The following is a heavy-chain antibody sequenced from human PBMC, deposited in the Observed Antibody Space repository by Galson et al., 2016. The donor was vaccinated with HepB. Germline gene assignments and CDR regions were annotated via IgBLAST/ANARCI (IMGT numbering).Heavy chain of an antibody. V-gene: IGHV2-5*02. J-gene: IGHJ4*02. D-gene: IGHD3-10*01. CDR1: GLSLSTTGVG. CDR3: AKGFGDSDQRGY. Sequence: PALVKPTQTLTLTCTFSGLSLSTTGVGVGWIRQPPGKALEWLALIYWDDDKRSSPSLKSRLTITKDSSKNQVVFTMTNIDPVDTATYYCAKGFGDSDQRGYWGQGTLVTVSS. CDR2: IYWDDDK.